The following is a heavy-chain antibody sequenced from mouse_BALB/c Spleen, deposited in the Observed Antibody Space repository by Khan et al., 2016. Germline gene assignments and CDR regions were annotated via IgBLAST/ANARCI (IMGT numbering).Heavy chain of an antibody. V-gene: IGHV9-1*02. J-gene: IGHJ4*01. CDR3: AREGYLYFYSMDY. CDR1: GYTFTNFG. D-gene: IGHD2-2*01. CDR2: INTYTGEP. Sequence: QIQLVQSGPELKKPGETVKISCKASGYTFTNFGMNWVKQAPGKGLKWMGWINTYTGEPTYADDFKGRFVFSLETSATTAYLQINNLKNEDMATYFCAREGYLYFYSMDYWGQGTSVTVSS.